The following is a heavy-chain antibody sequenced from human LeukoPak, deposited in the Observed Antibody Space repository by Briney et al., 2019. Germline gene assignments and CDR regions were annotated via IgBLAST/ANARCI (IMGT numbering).Heavy chain of an antibody. J-gene: IGHJ3*02. CDR1: GYTFTRNF. D-gene: IGHD6-13*01. V-gene: IGHV1-46*01. Sequence: ASVKVSCKASGYTFTRNFMHWVRQAPGHGLEWMGVFNPSGGSATYSQNFQGRVTMTRDTSTSTVYMEMSSLRSEDTAVYYCARDGVYSTNFDAFDIWGQGTMVTVSS. CDR3: ARDGVYSTNFDAFDI. CDR2: FNPSGGSA.